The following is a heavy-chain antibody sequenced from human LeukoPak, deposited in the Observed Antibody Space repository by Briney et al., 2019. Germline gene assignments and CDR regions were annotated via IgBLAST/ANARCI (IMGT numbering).Heavy chain of an antibody. V-gene: IGHV1-69*05. CDR1: GGTFSSYA. CDR2: IIPIFGTA. CDR3: ARGGVAVAGNWFDP. Sequence: GASVTVSFKASGGTFSSYAISWVRQAPGQGLEWMGGIIPIFGTANYAQKFQGRVTITTDESTSTAYMELSSLRSEDTAVYYCARGGVAVAGNWFDPWGQGTQVTVSS. J-gene: IGHJ5*02. D-gene: IGHD6-19*01.